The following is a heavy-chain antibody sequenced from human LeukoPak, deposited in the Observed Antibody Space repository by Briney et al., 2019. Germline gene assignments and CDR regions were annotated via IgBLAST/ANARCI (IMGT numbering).Heavy chain of an antibody. CDR2: INAGNGNT. CDR1: GYIFTSYA. V-gene: IGHV1-3*01. CDR3: ASGPIRGYSYGWFDY. Sequence: ASVKVSCKASGYIFTSYAMHWVRQAPGQRLEWMGWINAGNGNTKYSQKFQGRVTITRDTSASTAYMELSSLRSEDTAVYYCASGPIRGYSYGWFDYWGQGTLVTVSS. J-gene: IGHJ4*02. D-gene: IGHD5-18*01.